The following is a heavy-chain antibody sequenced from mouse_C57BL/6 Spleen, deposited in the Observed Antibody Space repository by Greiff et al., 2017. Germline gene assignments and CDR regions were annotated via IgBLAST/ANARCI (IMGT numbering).Heavy chain of an antibody. CDR2: ISSGGSYT. CDR3: ADDYDRGFAY. D-gene: IGHD2-4*01. CDR1: GFTFSSYG. J-gene: IGHJ3*01. Sequence: EVHLVESGGDLVKPGGSLKLSCAASGFTFSSYGMSWFRQTPDKRLEWVATISSGGSYTYYPDSVKGRFTISRDNAKNTLYRQMSSLKSEYTAMYYCADDYDRGFAYWGQGTLVTVSA. V-gene: IGHV5-6*01.